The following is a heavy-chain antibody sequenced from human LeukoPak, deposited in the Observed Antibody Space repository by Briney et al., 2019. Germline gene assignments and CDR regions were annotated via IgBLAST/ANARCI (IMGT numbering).Heavy chain of an antibody. V-gene: IGHV3-23*01. CDR1: GFTFSSYA. CDR2: ISGSGGST. D-gene: IGHD5-24*01. J-gene: IGHJ6*03. Sequence: GGSLRLSCAASGFTFSSYAMSWVRQAPGKGLEWVSAISGSGGSTYYADSVKGRFTISRDNSKNTLYLQMNSLRAEDTAVYYCAKAFGDGWHNYYYYYMDVWGKGTTVTVSS. CDR3: AKAFGDGWHNYYYYYMDV.